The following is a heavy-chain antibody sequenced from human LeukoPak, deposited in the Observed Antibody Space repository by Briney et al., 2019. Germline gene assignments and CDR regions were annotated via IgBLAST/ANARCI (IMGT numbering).Heavy chain of an antibody. V-gene: IGHV3-23*01. D-gene: IGHD2-15*01. Sequence: GGSLRLSCAASGFTFSSYAMSWVRQAPGKGLEWVSAISGSGGSTYYADSVKGRFTISRDNSKNTLYLQMNSLRAEDTAVYYCAKTPGDCTGGTCYSFDYWGQGSLVTVSS. J-gene: IGHJ4*02. CDR1: GFTFSSYA. CDR2: ISGSGGST. CDR3: AKTPGDCTGGTCYSFDY.